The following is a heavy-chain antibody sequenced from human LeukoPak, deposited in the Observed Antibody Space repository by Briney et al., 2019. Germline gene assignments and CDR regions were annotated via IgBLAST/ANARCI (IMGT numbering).Heavy chain of an antibody. Sequence: SETLSLTCAVYGGSFSGYYWSWIRQPPGKGLEWIGEINHSGSTNYNPSLKSRVTISVDTSKNQFSLKRSSVTDADTSVYYCARDSGYDRWGQGTLVTVSS. D-gene: IGHD5-12*01. V-gene: IGHV4-34*01. J-gene: IGHJ4*02. CDR1: GGSFSGYY. CDR3: ARDSGYDR. CDR2: INHSGST.